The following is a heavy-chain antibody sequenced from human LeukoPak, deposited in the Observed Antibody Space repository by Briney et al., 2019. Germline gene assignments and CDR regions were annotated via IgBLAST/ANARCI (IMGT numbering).Heavy chain of an antibody. D-gene: IGHD3-22*01. CDR1: GGSISSSNW. Sequence: SETLSLTCAVSGGSISSSNWWSWVRQPPGKGLEWIGEIYHSGSTNYNPSLKSRVTISVDKSKNQFSLKLSSVTAADTAVYYCARASTGAYYYDSSGYYTQPSIDYWGQGTLVTVPS. CDR3: ARASTGAYYYDSSGYYTQPSIDY. J-gene: IGHJ4*02. CDR2: IYHSGST. V-gene: IGHV4-4*02.